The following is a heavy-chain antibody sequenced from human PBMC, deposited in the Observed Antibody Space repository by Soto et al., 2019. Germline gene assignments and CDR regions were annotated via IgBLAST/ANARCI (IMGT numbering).Heavy chain of an antibody. J-gene: IGHJ5*02. CDR3: ARYPYCSSTSCYAGSGWFDP. D-gene: IGHD2-2*01. CDR1: GGSISSGGYY. Sequence: SETLSLTCTVSGGSISSGGYYWSWIRQHPGKGLEWIGYIYYSGSTYYNSSLKSRVTISVDTSKNQFSLKLSSVTAADTAVYYCARYPYCSSTSCYAGSGWFDPWGQGTLVTVSS. V-gene: IGHV4-31*03. CDR2: IYYSGST.